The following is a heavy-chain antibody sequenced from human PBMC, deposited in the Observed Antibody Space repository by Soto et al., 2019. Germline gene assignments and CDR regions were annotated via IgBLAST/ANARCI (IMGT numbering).Heavy chain of an antibody. CDR2: ISSSSSTI. CDR1: GFTFSSYS. J-gene: IGHJ3*02. CDR3: ARDLGASSPDAFDI. D-gene: IGHD2-2*01. V-gene: IGHV3-48*01. Sequence: EVQLVESGGGLVQPGGSLRLSCAASGFTFSSYSMNWVRQAPGKGLEWVSYISSSSSTIYYADSVKGRFTISRDNAKNSLYLQMNSLRAEDTDVYYCARDLGASSPDAFDIWGQGTMVTVSS.